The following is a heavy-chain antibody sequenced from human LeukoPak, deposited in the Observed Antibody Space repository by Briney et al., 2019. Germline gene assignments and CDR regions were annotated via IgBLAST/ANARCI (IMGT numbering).Heavy chain of an antibody. J-gene: IGHJ6*02. V-gene: IGHV3-21*01. D-gene: IGHD2-2*01. CDR1: GFTFNTYS. CDR3: ARALGDQPDYYYGMDV. Sequence: GGSLRVSCAASGFTFNTYSMNWVRQARGRGLEWVSSITTSTTVPHIFYADSVTGRFTISRDNADNSLFLQMNSLRAEDTAVYYCARALGDQPDYYYGMDVWGQGTTVTVSS. CDR2: ITTSTTVPHI.